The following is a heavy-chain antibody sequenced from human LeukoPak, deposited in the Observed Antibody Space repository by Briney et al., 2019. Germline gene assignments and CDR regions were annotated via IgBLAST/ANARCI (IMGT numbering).Heavy chain of an antibody. CDR1: GGSISSGDYY. CDR3: ARGTMIVATTPDY. D-gene: IGHD3-22*01. J-gene: IGHJ4*02. Sequence: SETLSLTCTVSGGSISSGDYYWSWIRQPPEKGLEWIGYIYYSGSTYYNPSLKSRVTISVDTSKNQFSLKLSSVTAADTAVYYCARGTMIVATTPDYWGQGTLVTVSS. CDR2: IYYSGST. V-gene: IGHV4-30-4*01.